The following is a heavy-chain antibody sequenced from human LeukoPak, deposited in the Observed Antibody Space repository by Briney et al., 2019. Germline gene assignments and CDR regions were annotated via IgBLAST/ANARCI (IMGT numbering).Heavy chain of an antibody. V-gene: IGHV1-69*13. D-gene: IGHD3-22*01. Sequence: SVKVSCKASGYTFTSYDINWVRQAPGQGLEWMGGIIPIFGTANYAQKFQGRVTITADESTSTAYMELSSLRSEDTAVYYCATYYDSSGYYPYWGQGTLVTVSS. CDR3: ATYYDSSGYYPY. J-gene: IGHJ4*02. CDR1: GYTFTSYD. CDR2: IIPIFGTA.